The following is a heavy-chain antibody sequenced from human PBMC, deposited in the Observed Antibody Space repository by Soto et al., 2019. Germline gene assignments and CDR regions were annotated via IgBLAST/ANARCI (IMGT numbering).Heavy chain of an antibody. J-gene: IGHJ5*02. CDR3: ARGWDHYDSSGLRTWFDP. CDR1: GGTFSDYS. CDR2: FLPIFGTA. D-gene: IGHD3-22*01. V-gene: IGHV1-69*13. Sequence: EASVKVSCKASGGTFSDYSINWVRQAPGQGLEWMGGFLPIFGTANYAQKFQGRVTVTADESTSTAYMELSSLRSEDTAIYYCARGWDHYDSSGLRTWFDPWGQGTLVTVSS.